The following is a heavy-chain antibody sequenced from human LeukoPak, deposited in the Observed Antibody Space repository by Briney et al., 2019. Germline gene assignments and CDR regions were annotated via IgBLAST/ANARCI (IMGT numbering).Heavy chain of an antibody. J-gene: IGHJ5*02. V-gene: IGHV3-23*01. CDR2: ITGGANSV. CDR3: AKGAAAGKVDWFDP. D-gene: IGHD6-13*01. CDR1: GFTFSAFA. Sequence: GGSLRLSCAASGFTFSAFAMTWVRQAPGKAPEWVSSITGGANSVFYADSVRGRFTFSRDNSKNTLYLQMNSLRAEDTAVYYCAKGAAAGKVDWFDPWGRGTLVTVSS.